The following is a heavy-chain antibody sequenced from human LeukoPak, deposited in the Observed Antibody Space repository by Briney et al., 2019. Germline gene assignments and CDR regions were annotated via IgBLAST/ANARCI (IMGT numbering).Heavy chain of an antibody. CDR3: ARTHDYGDPSQPGLLDYYYYGMDV. D-gene: IGHD4-17*01. CDR1: GYTFTSYG. Sequence: GASVKVSCKASGYTFTSYGISWVRQAPGQGLEWMGWISAYNGNTNYAQKLQGRVTMTTDTSTSTAYMELSSLRSEDTAVYYCARTHDYGDPSQPGLLDYYYYGMDVWGQGTTVTVSS. CDR2: ISAYNGNT. V-gene: IGHV1-18*01. J-gene: IGHJ6*02.